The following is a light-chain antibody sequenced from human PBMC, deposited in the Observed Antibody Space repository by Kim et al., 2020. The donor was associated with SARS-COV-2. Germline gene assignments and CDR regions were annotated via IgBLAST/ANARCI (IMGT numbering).Light chain of an antibody. CDR3: QAWDSSTWV. Sequence: SYELTQPPSVSVSPGQTASITCSGDKLGDKYACWYQQKPGQSPVLVIYRDTKRPSGVPERFSGSNSGNTATLTIRGTQAMDEADYYCQAWDSSTWVFGGG. CDR2: RDT. J-gene: IGLJ3*02. CDR1: KLGDKY. V-gene: IGLV3-1*01.